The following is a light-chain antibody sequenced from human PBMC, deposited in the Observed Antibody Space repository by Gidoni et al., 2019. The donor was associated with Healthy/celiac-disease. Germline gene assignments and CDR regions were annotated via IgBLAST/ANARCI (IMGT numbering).Light chain of an antibody. CDR1: SSDVGGYNY. V-gene: IGLV2-11*01. CDR3: CSYAGSYTVV. J-gene: IGLJ2*01. CDR2: DVS. Sequence: SALTQPRSVSGSPGQSVTLSCTGPSSDVGGYNYVSWYQQHPGKAPKLRIYDVSKRPSGVPDRFSGSKSGNTASLTISGLQAEDEADYYCCSYAGSYTVVFGGGTKLTVL.